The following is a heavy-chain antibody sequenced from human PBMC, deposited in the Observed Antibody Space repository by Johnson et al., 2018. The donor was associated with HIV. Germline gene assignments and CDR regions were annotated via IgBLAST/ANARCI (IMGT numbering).Heavy chain of an antibody. CDR1: RFTFDDYA. CDR2: ISSSGSTI. Sequence: VQLVESGGVVVQPGGSLRLSCETSRFTFDDYAMHWVRQAPGKGLEWVSYISSSGSTIYYADSVKGRFTISRDNAKNSLYLQMNSLRAEDTAVYYCAKGGEVWYGAFDFWGQGTMVTVSS. J-gene: IGHJ3*01. CDR3: AKGGEVWYGAFDF. V-gene: IGHV3-48*03. D-gene: IGHD6-13*01.